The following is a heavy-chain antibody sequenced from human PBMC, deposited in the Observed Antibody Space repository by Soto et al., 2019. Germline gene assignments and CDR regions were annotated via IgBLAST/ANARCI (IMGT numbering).Heavy chain of an antibody. J-gene: IGHJ6*02. V-gene: IGHV1-69*12. CDR1: GGTFSSYA. D-gene: IGHD3-9*01. CDR2: IIPIFGTA. Sequence: QVQLVQSGAEVKKPGSSVQVSCKASGGTFSSYAISWVRQAPGQGLEWMGGIIPIFGTANYAQKFQGRVTITADESTSTAYLERSSLRSEDTAVYYCARVNYDILTGYSLRYYYYGMDVWGQGTTVTVSS. CDR3: ARVNYDILTGYSLRYYYYGMDV.